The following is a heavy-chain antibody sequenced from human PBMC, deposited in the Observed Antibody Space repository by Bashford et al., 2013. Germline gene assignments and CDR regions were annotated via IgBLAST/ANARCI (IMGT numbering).Heavy chain of an antibody. J-gene: IGHJ4*02. D-gene: IGHD3-3*01. CDR3: AKDLDLWSGYWGYFDS. CDR1: GFTFTSSA. Sequence: SVKVSCKASGFTFTSSAMQWVRQARGQRLEWIGWIVVGSGNTNYAQKFQGRVTITRDTSASTAYMELSSLRSEDTAVYYCAKDLDLWSGYWGYFDSWGQGTLVTVSS. CDR2: IVVGSGNT. V-gene: IGHV1-58*02.